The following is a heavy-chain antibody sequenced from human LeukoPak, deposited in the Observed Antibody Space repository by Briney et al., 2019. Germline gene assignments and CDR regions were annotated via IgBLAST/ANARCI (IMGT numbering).Heavy chain of an antibody. CDR1: GGSISSSSYY. D-gene: IGHD3-22*01. Sequence: SETLSLTCTVSGGSISSSSYYWGWIRQPPGKGLEWIGSIYYSGSTYYNPSLKSRVTISVDTSKNQFSLKLSSVTAADTAVYYCARHSHCYDSSGSPNWGQGTLVTVSS. CDR2: IYYSGST. V-gene: IGHV4-39*01. CDR3: ARHSHCYDSSGSPN. J-gene: IGHJ4*02.